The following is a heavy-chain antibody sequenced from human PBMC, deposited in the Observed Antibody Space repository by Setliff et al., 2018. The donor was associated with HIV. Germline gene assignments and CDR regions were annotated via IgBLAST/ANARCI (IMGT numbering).Heavy chain of an antibody. CDR2: ISAGSSLI. CDR1: GFTFSRYA. D-gene: IGHD1-26*01. J-gene: IGHJ4*02. V-gene: IGHV3-48*01. CDR3: ARDSGTVGADDY. Sequence: GGSLRLSCAASGFTFSRYAMTWVRQAPGKGLEWVAYISAGSSLIYYVESVKGRFTISRDNAKNSLYLQMNTLRTEDTAVYYCARDSGTVGADDYWGQGMLVTVSS.